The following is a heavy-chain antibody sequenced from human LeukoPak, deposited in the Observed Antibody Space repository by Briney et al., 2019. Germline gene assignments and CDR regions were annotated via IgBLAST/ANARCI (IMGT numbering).Heavy chain of an antibody. J-gene: IGHJ6*03. CDR2: ISSNGGST. Sequence: GGSLRFSCAASGFTFSSYAMHWVRQAPGKGLEYVSAISSNGGSTYYANSVKGRFTISRDNSKNTLYLQMGSLRAEDMAVYYCAREGVTMVRGVELLYYYYYMDVWGKGTTVTISS. CDR1: GFTFSSYA. V-gene: IGHV3-64*01. D-gene: IGHD3-10*01. CDR3: AREGVTMVRGVELLYYYYYMDV.